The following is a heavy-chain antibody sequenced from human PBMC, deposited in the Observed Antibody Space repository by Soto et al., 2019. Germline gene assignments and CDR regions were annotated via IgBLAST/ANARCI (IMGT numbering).Heavy chain of an antibody. D-gene: IGHD3-10*01. CDR3: ARAGANYLASGSSPPHYMDV. CDR2: IRQDGSEK. J-gene: IGHJ6*03. Sequence: EVQLVESGGGLVQPGGSLRLSCEASLFTFSRYWMTWVRLAPGNGLEWVANIRQDGSEKYYVDSVKGRFTISRDNAKNSLSLQMNNLRPDDTAVDYCARAGANYLASGSSPPHYMDVWGKGTTVTVSS. V-gene: IGHV3-7*01. CDR1: LFTFSRYW.